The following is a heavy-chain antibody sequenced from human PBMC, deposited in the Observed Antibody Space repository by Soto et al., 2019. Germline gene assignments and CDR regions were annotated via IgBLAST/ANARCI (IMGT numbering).Heavy chain of an antibody. J-gene: IGHJ6*02. CDR3: ARDPKRRYCSSTSCDYYYGMDV. D-gene: IGHD2-2*01. V-gene: IGHV1-69*08. CDR2: IIPILGIA. Sequence: QVQLVQSGAEVKKPGSSVKVSCKASGGTFSSYTISWVRQAPGQGLEWMGRIIPILGIANYAQKFQGRVTITADKSTSTAYMELSSLRSEDTAVYYCARDPKRRYCSSTSCDYYYGMDVWGQGTTVTVSS. CDR1: GGTFSSYT.